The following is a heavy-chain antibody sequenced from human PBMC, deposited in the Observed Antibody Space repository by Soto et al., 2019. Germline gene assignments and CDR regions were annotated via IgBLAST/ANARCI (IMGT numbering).Heavy chain of an antibody. CDR3: ALWGFRAGTTAESKDSGMDG. D-gene: IGHD3-10*01. V-gene: IGHV1-69*01. CDR1: GGNFHTYT. CDR2: IIPIFGTT. Sequence: VELVPSGAARRKPGSSVKLSCQASGGNFHTYTVNWVRQGPGPGLECMGGIIPIFGTTNYPQKFQGRVAIIADESTSAAFMELRTRTCEATAVYFCALWGFRAGTTAESKDSGMDGSGQGETVTVS. J-gene: IGHJ6*02.